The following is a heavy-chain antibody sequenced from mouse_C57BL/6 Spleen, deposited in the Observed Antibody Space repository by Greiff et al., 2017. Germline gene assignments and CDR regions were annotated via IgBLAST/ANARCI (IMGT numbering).Heavy chain of an antibody. V-gene: IGHV2-6*01. CDR2: IWGVGST. D-gene: IGHD4-1*01. Sequence: VQGVESGPGLVAPSQSLSITCTVSGFSLTSYGVDWVRQSPGKGLEWLGVIWGVGSTNYNSALKSRLSISKGNSKSQVFLKMNSLQTDDTAMYYCARTGRENAMDYWGQGTSVTVSS. J-gene: IGHJ4*01. CDR1: GFSLTSYG. CDR3: ARTGRENAMDY.